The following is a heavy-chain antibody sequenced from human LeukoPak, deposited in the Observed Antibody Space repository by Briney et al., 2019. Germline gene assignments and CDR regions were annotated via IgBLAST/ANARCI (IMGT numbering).Heavy chain of an antibody. V-gene: IGHV4-39*07. CDR2: IYYSGST. CDR3: AKGAGGGQVDWFDP. CDR1: GGSISSSSYY. Sequence: SETLSLTCTVSGGSISSSSYYWGWIRQPPGKGLEWIGSIYYSGSTYYNPSLKSRVTISVDTSKNQFSLKLSSVTAADTAVYYCAKGAGGGQVDWFDPWGQGTLVTVSS. J-gene: IGHJ5*02. D-gene: IGHD2-15*01.